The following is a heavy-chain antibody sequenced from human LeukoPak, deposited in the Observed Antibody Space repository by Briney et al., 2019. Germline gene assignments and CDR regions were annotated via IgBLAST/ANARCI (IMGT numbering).Heavy chain of an antibody. D-gene: IGHD3-22*01. CDR3: ARAPIPYYYDSSGYFFDY. Sequence: SETLSLTCTVSGGSISSGGYYWSWIRQPPGRGLEWIGYIYHSGSTYYNPSLKSRVTISVDRSKNQFSLKLSSVTAADTAVYYCARAPIPYYYDSSGYFFDYWGQGTLVTVSS. J-gene: IGHJ4*02. V-gene: IGHV4-30-2*01. CDR2: IYHSGST. CDR1: GGSISSGGYY.